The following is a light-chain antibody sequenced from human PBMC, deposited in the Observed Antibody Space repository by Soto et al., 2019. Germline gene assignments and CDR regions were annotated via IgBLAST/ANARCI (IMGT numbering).Light chain of an antibody. CDR2: KAS. Sequence: DLQMTQSPSTLSASVGDRVTITCRASQGVGSWLAWYQQKPGKAPKLLIYKASTLQSGVPSRFSGSGSGTEFTLTISSLQPDDFATYHCQQYNTYWTFGQGTKVEVK. V-gene: IGKV1-5*03. J-gene: IGKJ1*01. CDR3: QQYNTYWT. CDR1: QGVGSW.